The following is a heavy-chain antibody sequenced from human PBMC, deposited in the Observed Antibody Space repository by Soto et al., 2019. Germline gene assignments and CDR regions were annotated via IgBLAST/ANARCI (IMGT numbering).Heavy chain of an antibody. CDR1: GYTFTSYG. Sequence: VQLVQSGAEVKKPGASVKVSCKASGYTFTSYGISWVRQAPGQGLEWMGWINAYNGNTNYAQKLQGRVTMTTDTPTSTSYLELRSRRSDDTSVYSCARVLPPFDPWGQGTLVTVSS. CDR3: ARVLPPFDP. CDR2: INAYNGNT. J-gene: IGHJ5*02. V-gene: IGHV1-18*01.